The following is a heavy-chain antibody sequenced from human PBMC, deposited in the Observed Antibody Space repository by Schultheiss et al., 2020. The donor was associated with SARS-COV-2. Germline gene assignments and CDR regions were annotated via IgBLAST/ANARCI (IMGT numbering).Heavy chain of an antibody. V-gene: IGHV6-1*01. J-gene: IGHJ5*02. CDR1: GDSVSSNSAA. CDR2: TYYRSKWYN. CDR3: ARHTEITIFGVVISPAWFDP. Sequence: SQTLSLTCAISGDSVSSNSAAWNWIRQSPSRGLEWLGRTYYRSKWYNDYAVSVKSRITINPDTSKNQFSLKLSSVTAADTAVYYCARHTEITIFGVVISPAWFDPWGQGTLVTVSS. D-gene: IGHD3-3*01.